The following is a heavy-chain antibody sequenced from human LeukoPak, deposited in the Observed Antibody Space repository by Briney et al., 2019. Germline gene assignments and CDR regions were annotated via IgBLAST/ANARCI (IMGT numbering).Heavy chain of an antibody. D-gene: IGHD5-12*01. CDR3: ARDSEYSGYDYARYFDY. CDR1: GGSISSGGYY. Sequence: SETLSLTCTVSGGSISSGGYYWSWIRQHPGKGLEWIGCIYYSGSTYYNPSLKSRVTISVDTSKNQFSLKLSSVTAADTAVYYCARDSEYSGYDYARYFDYWGQGTLVTVSS. J-gene: IGHJ4*02. CDR2: IYYSGST. V-gene: IGHV4-31*03.